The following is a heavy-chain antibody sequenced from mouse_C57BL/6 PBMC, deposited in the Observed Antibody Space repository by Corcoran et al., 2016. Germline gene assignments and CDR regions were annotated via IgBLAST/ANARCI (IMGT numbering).Heavy chain of an antibody. CDR2: INTYSGVP. CDR1: GYTFTTYG. J-gene: IGHJ2*01. CDR3: ARSGDDGYPLY. Sequence: QIQLVQSGPELKKPGETVKISCKASGYTFTTYGMSWVKQAPGKGLKWMGWINTYSGVPTYADDFKGRFAFSLETSASTAYLQINNLKNEDTATYFCARSGDDGYPLYWGQGTTLTVSS. D-gene: IGHD2-3*01. V-gene: IGHV9-3*01.